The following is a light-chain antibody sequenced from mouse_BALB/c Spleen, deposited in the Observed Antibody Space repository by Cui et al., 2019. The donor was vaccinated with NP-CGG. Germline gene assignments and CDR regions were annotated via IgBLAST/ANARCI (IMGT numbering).Light chain of an antibody. CDR2: GTN. CDR1: TGAVTTSNY. J-gene: IGLJ1*01. CDR3: ALWYSNHWV. Sequence: QAVVTQESALTTSPGKTVTLTCRSSTGAVTTSNYANWVQEKPDHLFTGIIGGTNNRAPGVPPRFSGSLIGDKAALTITGAQTEDEAIYFCALWYSNHWVFGGGTKLTVL. V-gene: IGLV1*01.